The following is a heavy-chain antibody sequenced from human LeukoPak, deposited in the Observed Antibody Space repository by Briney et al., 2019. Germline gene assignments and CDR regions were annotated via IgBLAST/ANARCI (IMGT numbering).Heavy chain of an antibody. J-gene: IGHJ5*02. CDR2: IYYSGST. CDR3: ARFLCSGGSCYHGTWFDP. Sequence: SQTLSLTCTVSGGSISSGGYYWSWIRQHPGKGLEWIGYIYYSGSTYYNPSLKSRVTISVDTSKNQFSLKLSSVTAADTAVYYCARFLCSGGSCYHGTWFDPWGQGTLVTVSS. CDR1: GGSISSGGYY. D-gene: IGHD2-15*01. V-gene: IGHV4-31*03.